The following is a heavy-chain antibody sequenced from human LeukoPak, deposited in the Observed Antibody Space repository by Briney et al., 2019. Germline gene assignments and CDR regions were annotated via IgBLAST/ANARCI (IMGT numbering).Heavy chain of an antibody. CDR1: GFTFSTYV. CDR3: VIGRGY. CDR2: NSRQGYNT. Sequence: GRSLSLSCSVSGFTFSTYVTHWVRQPPRKGLEYVSANSRQGYNTYYADFVKGRFTIFRDNAKNTLYLQMSSLRADDTAVYYYVIGRGYWGQGTLVTVSS. J-gene: IGHJ4*02. V-gene: IGHV3-64D*06.